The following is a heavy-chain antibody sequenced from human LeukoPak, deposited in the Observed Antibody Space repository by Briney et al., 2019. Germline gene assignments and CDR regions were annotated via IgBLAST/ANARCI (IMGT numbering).Heavy chain of an antibody. Sequence: PGGSLRLSCAASGFTFSNAWMNWVRQAPGKGLEWVSAISGSGGSTYYADSVKGRFTISRDNSKNTLYLQMNSLRAEDTAVYYCAKWGIVVVPAAMPYDYWGQGTLVTVSS. CDR1: GFTFSNAW. CDR3: AKWGIVVVPAAMPYDY. V-gene: IGHV3-23*01. CDR2: ISGSGGST. J-gene: IGHJ4*02. D-gene: IGHD2-2*01.